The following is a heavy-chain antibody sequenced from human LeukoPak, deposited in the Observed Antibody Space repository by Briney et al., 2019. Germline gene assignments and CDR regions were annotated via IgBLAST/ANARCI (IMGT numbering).Heavy chain of an antibody. J-gene: IGHJ4*02. CDR1: GFTFSSYA. Sequence: GGSLRLSCAASGFTFSSYAMSWVRQAPGKGLEWVSAISGSGGSTYYVDSVKGRFTISRDNPKNTLYLQMNSLRAEDTAVFYCAKTGVGYCTGGSCSAADYWGQGTLVTVSS. D-gene: IGHD2-15*01. CDR3: AKTGVGYCTGGSCSAADY. CDR2: ISGSGGST. V-gene: IGHV3-23*01.